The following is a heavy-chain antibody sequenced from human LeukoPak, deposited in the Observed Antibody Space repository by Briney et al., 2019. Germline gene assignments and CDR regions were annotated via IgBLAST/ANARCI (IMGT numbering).Heavy chain of an antibody. CDR3: ASTYYDILTGYSGGPFDY. V-gene: IGHV1-69*13. CDR2: IIPIFGTA. CDR1: GYTFTSYD. Sequence: SVKVSCKASGYTFTSYDINWVRQATGQGLEWMGGIIPIFGTANYAQKFQGRVTITADESTSTAYMELSSLRSDDTAVYYCASTYYDILTGYSGGPFDYWGQGTLVTVSS. J-gene: IGHJ4*02. D-gene: IGHD3-9*01.